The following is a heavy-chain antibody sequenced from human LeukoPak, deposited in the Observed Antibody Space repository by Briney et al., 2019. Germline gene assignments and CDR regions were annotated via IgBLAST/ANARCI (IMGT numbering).Heavy chain of an antibody. CDR2: INPNSGGT. CDR1: GYTFTGYY. J-gene: IGHJ1*01. CDR3: AREDLYYYDSSGSEYFQH. D-gene: IGHD3-22*01. Sequence: GASVKVSCKASGYTFTGYYMHWVRQAPGQGLERMGWINPNSGGTIYAQKFQGRVTMTRDTSISTAYMELSGLRSDDTAVYYCAREDLYYYDSSGSEYFQHWGQGTMVTVSS. V-gene: IGHV1-2*02.